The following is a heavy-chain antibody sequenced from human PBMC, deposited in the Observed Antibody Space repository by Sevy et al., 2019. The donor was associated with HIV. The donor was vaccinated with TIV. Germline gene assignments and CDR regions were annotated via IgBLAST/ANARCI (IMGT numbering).Heavy chain of an antibody. D-gene: IGHD3-10*01. CDR1: GGSISSGGYY. CDR2: IYYSGST. J-gene: IGHJ3*02. V-gene: IGHV4-31*03. Sequence: SETLSLTCTVSGGSISSGGYYWSWIRQHPGKGLEWIGYIYYSGSTYYNPSLKSRVTISVDTSKTQFSLKLSSVTAADTAVYYCARGSDELLLWFGGLSPPGFFDIWGQGTMVTVSS. CDR3: ARGSDELLLWFGGLSPPGFFDI.